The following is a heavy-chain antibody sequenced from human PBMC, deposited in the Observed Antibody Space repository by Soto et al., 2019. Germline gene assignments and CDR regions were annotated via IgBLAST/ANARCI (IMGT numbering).Heavy chain of an antibody. J-gene: IGHJ4*02. D-gene: IGHD5-18*01. CDR2: ISGSGST. V-gene: IGHV4-30-4*01. CDR1: GGSVSSGGDY. Sequence: SETLSLTCTVSGGSVSSGGDYWSWIRQSPGKGLEWIGYISGSGSTGYNPSLKNRLTMSVDRSKNQFTLRLTSVTAADTAVYLCATESGSTYGYFDYWGQGTKVTVSS. CDR3: ATESGSTYGYFDY.